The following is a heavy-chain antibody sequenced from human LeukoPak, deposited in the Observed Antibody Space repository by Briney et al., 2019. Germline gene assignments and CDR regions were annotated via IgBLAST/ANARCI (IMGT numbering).Heavy chain of an antibody. CDR3: ARVGLDKTMYSSSSDYYYYGVDV. Sequence: SVKVSCKASGGTFSSYAISWVRQAPGQGLEWMGGIIPIFGTANYAQKFQGRVTITADESTSTAYMELSSLRSEDTAVYYCARVGLDKTMYSSSSDYYYYGVDVWGQGTTVTVSS. CDR1: GGTFSSYA. J-gene: IGHJ6*02. CDR2: IIPIFGTA. V-gene: IGHV1-69*13. D-gene: IGHD6-6*01.